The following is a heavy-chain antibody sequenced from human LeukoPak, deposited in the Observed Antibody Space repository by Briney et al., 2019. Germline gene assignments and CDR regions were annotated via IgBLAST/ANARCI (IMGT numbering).Heavy chain of an antibody. CDR1: GFTFSSYA. V-gene: IGHV4-34*01. Sequence: PGGSLRLSCAASGFTFSSYAMSWIRQPPGKGLEWIGEINHSGSTNYNPSLKSRVTISVDTSKNQFSLKLSSVTAADTAVYYCARDPIYDFWSGYYSVWGQGTLVTVSS. CDR3: ARDPIYDFWSGYYSV. D-gene: IGHD3-3*01. CDR2: INHSGST. J-gene: IGHJ4*02.